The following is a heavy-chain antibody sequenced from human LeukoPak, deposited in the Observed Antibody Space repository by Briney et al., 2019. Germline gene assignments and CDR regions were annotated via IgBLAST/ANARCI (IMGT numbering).Heavy chain of an antibody. J-gene: IGHJ6*02. Sequence: ASVTVSCTASGYTFTSYGISWVRQAPGQGLEWMGWISAYNGNTNYAQKLQGRVTVTTDTSTSTAYMELRSLRSDDTAVYYCARVMIVVEKYYYYGMDVWGQGTTVSVSS. CDR1: GYTFTSYG. CDR2: ISAYNGNT. CDR3: ARVMIVVEKYYYYGMDV. D-gene: IGHD3-22*01. V-gene: IGHV1-18*01.